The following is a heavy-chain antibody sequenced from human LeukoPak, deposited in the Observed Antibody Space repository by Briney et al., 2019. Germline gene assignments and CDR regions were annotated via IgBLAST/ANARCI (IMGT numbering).Heavy chain of an antibody. CDR3: AKDRSGNYYYFDY. CDR1: GFTFSNYW. V-gene: IGHV3-30*02. CDR2: IRYDGSNK. J-gene: IGHJ4*02. D-gene: IGHD4-23*01. Sequence: PGGSLRLSCAASGFTFSNYWMHWVRQAPGKGLGWVAFIRYDGSNKYYADSVKGRFTISRDNSKNTLYLQMNSLRAEDTAVYYCAKDRSGNYYYFDYWGQGTLVTVSS.